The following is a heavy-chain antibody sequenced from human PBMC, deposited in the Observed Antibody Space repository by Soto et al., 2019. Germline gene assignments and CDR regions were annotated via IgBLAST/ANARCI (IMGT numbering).Heavy chain of an antibody. V-gene: IGHV3-48*01. CDR1: GFTFSSYG. D-gene: IGHD2-15*01. J-gene: IGHJ6*02. Sequence: EVQLVESGGGLVQPGGSLRLSCAASGFTFSSYGMNWVRQAPGKGLEWVSYISSTGDTIYYADSVKGRFTISRDNAKNSVYLQMNSLRAEDTAVYFCARVQSVVNYYYYSMDVWGQGTTVTVSS. CDR2: ISSTGDTI. CDR3: ARVQSVVNYYYYSMDV.